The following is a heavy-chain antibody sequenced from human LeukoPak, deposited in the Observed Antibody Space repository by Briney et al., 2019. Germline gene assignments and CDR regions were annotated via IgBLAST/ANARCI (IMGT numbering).Heavy chain of an antibody. CDR2: IRTDGDT. V-gene: IGHV3-74*01. CDR1: GFTFSNYW. D-gene: IGHD4-17*01. CDR3: ARDARVGDPLDY. J-gene: IGHJ4*02. Sequence: GGSLRLSCAASGFTFSNYWMHWVRQAPDKGLMWVSRIRTDGDTSYADSVRGRFTISRDNSKNTLYLQMNSLRAEHTAVYYCARDARVGDPLDYWGQGTLVTVSS.